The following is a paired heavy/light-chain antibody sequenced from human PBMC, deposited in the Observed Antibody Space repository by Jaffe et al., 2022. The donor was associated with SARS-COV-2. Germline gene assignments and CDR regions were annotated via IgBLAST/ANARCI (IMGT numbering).Light chain of an antibody. CDR3: MQALQTPET. J-gene: IGKJ2*01. CDR2: LGS. V-gene: IGKV2-28*01. CDR1: QSLLHSNGYNY. Sequence: DIVMTQSPLSLPVTPGEPASISCRSSQSLLHSNGYNYLDWYLQKPGQSPQLLIYLGSNRASGVPDRFSGSGSGTDFTLKISRVEAEDVGVYYCMQALQTPETFGQGTKLEIK.
Heavy chain of an antibody. CDR2: ISSSSSYI. V-gene: IGHV3-21*01. CDR1: GFTFSSYS. Sequence: EVQLVESGGGLVKPGGSLRLSCAASGFTFSSYSMNWVRQAPGKGLEWVSSISSSSSYIYYADSVKGRFTISRDNAKNSLYLQMNSLRAEDTAVYYCARYCSGGSCYLRYYYYGMDVWGQGTTVTVSS. D-gene: IGHD2-15*01. CDR3: ARYCSGGSCYLRYYYYGMDV. J-gene: IGHJ6*02.